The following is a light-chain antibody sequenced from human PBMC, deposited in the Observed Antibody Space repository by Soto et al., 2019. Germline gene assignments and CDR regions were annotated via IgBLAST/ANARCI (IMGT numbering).Light chain of an antibody. V-gene: IGKV1-5*03. J-gene: IGKJ4*01. CDR1: QSIGTW. Sequence: DIQMTQSPSTLSASVGDRVTITCRASQSIGTWLAWYQQKPGKAPKLLIYRASSLETGVPSRFSRSRSETEFTLIISSLQPDDFATYYCQQYNSYSGLTFGGGTKVEIK. CDR2: RAS. CDR3: QQYNSYSGLT.